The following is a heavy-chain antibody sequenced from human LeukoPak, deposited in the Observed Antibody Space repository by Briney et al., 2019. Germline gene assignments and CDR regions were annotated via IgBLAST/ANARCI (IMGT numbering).Heavy chain of an antibody. Sequence: SETLSLTCTVSGGSISSYYWSWIRQPPGKGLEWIGYIYYSGSTNYNPSLKSRVTISVDTSKNQFSLKLSSVTAADTAVYYCARDPVYSSSWYXYYYYXGMDVWGQGTTV. CDR3: ARDPVYSSSWYXYYYYXGMDV. V-gene: IGHV4-59*01. J-gene: IGHJ6*02. CDR1: GGSISSYY. CDR2: IYYSGST. D-gene: IGHD6-13*01.